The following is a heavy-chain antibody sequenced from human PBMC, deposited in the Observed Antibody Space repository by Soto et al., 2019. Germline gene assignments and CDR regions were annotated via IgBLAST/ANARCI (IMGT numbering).Heavy chain of an antibody. CDR3: ARIIGYWRNNDCSWTFDI. J-gene: IGHJ3*02. D-gene: IGHD5-18*01. CDR1: GYSFISYW. Sequence: GESLKISCKTSGYSFISYWVAWVRQKPGKGLEWMGTFYPGDSTSTYSPSFQGQVTISVDKSISTAYLHLSSLKASDTAMYYCARIIGYWRNNDCSWTFDIWGQGTTVTVSS. CDR2: FYPGDSTS. V-gene: IGHV5-51*01.